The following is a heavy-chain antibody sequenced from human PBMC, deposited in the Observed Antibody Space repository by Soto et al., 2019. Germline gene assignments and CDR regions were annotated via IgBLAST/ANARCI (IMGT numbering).Heavy chain of an antibody. V-gene: IGHV1-46*01. CDR2: INPSGGRT. D-gene: IGHD3-16*01. Sequence: QVQLVQSGAEVKKPGASVKVSCKASGYTFTRHYIHWVRQAPGQGLEWIGIINPSGGRTTYAQKFQGRVTVTRDTSTSTVHMEVSGLRSEDTAVYFCARESDRGYYDASSHYRIGVFDMWGQGTMVPVST. J-gene: IGHJ3*02. CDR3: ARESDRGYYDASSHYRIGVFDM. CDR1: GYTFTRHY.